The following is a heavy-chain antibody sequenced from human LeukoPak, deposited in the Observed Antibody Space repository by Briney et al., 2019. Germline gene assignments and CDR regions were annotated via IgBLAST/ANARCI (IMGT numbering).Heavy chain of an antibody. CDR1: GDSMNNYY. V-gene: IGHV4-59*01. J-gene: IGHJ4*02. CDR3: AKTGSLFGRFLDH. D-gene: IGHD3-10*02. Sequence: NSSETLSLTCTVFGDSMNNYYWNWIRQPPGKGLEWIGNIHHGGTTKFHPSLESRVTISVDTSKKQFSLRLRSVTAADTAVYYCAKTGSLFGRFLDHWGRGALVIVSS. CDR2: IHHGGTT.